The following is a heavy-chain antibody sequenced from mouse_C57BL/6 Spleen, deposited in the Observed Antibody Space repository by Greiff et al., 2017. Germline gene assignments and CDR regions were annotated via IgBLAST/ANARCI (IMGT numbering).Heavy chain of an antibody. J-gene: IGHJ4*01. V-gene: IGHV1-82*01. D-gene: IGHD2-10*02. Sequence: VQLQQSGPELVKPGASVKISCKASGYAFSSSWMNWVKQRPGKGLEWIGRIYPGDGDTNYNGKFKGKATLTADKSSSTAYMQLSSLTSEDSAVYFCARVRGYGNYPHYYAMDYWGQGTSVTVSS. CDR2: IYPGDGDT. CDR1: GYAFSSSW. CDR3: ARVRGYGNYPHYYAMDY.